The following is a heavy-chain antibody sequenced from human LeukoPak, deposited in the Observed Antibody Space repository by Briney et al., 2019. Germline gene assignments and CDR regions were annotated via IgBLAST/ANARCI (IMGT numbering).Heavy chain of an antibody. Sequence: VSVKVSCKASGYSLTGYYMHWLRQAPGQGLEWMGWINPNSGGTNYAQKFQGRVTMTRDTSISTAYMELSRLRSDDTAVYYCASPGYSSGWYLDYWGQGTLVTVSS. V-gene: IGHV1-2*02. J-gene: IGHJ4*02. CDR2: INPNSGGT. D-gene: IGHD6-19*01. CDR3: ASPGYSSGWYLDY. CDR1: GYSLTGYY.